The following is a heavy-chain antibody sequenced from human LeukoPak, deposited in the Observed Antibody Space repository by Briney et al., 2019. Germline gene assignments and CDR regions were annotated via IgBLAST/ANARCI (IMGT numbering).Heavy chain of an antibody. CDR3: AKDPYSSRMEYFQY. D-gene: IGHD3-22*01. CDR2: ISYDGNDK. CDR1: GFPFSSYW. V-gene: IGHV3-30*18. Sequence: GGSLRLSCVASGFPFSSYWMTWVRQAPGKGLEWVAVISYDGNDKYYADSVKGRFSISRDNSKNTLYLEMSSLRTEDTAVYYCAKDPYSSRMEYFQYWGQGTLVIVSS. J-gene: IGHJ1*01.